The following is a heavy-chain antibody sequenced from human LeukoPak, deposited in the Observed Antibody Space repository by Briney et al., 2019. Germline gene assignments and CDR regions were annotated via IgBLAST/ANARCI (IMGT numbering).Heavy chain of an antibody. J-gene: IGHJ4*02. CDR3: ARLVAAAGSVTIDY. Sequence: SETLSLTCTVSGGSISSYYWSSIRQPPGKGLEWLGYIYYSGSTNYDPSLKSRVTISVDTSKNQFSLKLSSVTAADTAVYYCARLVAAAGSVTIDYWGQGTLVTVSS. CDR1: GGSISSYY. CDR2: IYYSGST. D-gene: IGHD6-13*01. V-gene: IGHV4-59*08.